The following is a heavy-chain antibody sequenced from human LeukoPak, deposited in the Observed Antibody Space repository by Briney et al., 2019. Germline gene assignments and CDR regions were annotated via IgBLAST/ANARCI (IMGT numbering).Heavy chain of an antibody. V-gene: IGHV1-69*01. CDR1: GGTFSSYA. Sequence: SVKVSCKASGGTFSSYAISWVRQAPGQGLEWMGGIIPIFGTANYAQKFQGRVTITADESTSTAYMELSSLRSEDTAVYYCARGESVVPAAKGYYYMDVWGKGTTVTVSS. D-gene: IGHD2-2*01. J-gene: IGHJ6*03. CDR3: ARGESVVPAAKGYYYMDV. CDR2: IIPIFGTA.